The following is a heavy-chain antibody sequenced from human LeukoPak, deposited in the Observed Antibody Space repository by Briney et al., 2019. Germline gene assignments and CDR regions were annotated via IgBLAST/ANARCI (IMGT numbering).Heavy chain of an antibody. Sequence: GGSLRLSCAASGFRFDSFYMGWIRQVPGRGGDYIALISASGAVPYYAESVKGRFTISRNNAKNSVSLQMNSLSADDTAVYYCARSLIVASEDYWGQGTLVTVSS. D-gene: IGHD3-22*01. CDR1: GFRFDSFY. CDR3: ARSLIVASEDY. J-gene: IGHJ4*02. V-gene: IGHV3-11*04. CDR2: ISASGAVP.